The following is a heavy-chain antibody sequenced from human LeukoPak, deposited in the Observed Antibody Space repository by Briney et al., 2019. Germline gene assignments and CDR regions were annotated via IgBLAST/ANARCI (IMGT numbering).Heavy chain of an antibody. Sequence: SETLSLTCTVSGDSISSGDYYWSWIRQPAGKGLEWIGRISSSGSTNYNPSLKSRVTISVDTSKNQFSLKLSSVTAADTAVYFCARVGNPLVTVFAWFDPWGQGTLVTVSS. CDR3: ARVGNPLVTVFAWFDP. CDR1: GDSISSGDYY. D-gene: IGHD3-3*01. CDR2: ISSSGST. J-gene: IGHJ5*02. V-gene: IGHV4-61*02.